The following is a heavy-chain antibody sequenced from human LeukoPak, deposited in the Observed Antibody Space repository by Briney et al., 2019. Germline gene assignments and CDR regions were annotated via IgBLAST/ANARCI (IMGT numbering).Heavy chain of an antibody. CDR2: ISAYNDNT. CDR3: ARVHYDILNGYSYFDY. Sequence: ASVKVSCKASGYTFTSYGISWVRQARGQGLEGMGWISAYNDNTNYAQKLQGRSTMTTETATSTAHMELRSLRSDDTAVYYCARVHYDILNGYSYFDYWGQGTLVTVSS. CDR1: GYTFTSYG. J-gene: IGHJ4*02. V-gene: IGHV1-18*01. D-gene: IGHD3-9*01.